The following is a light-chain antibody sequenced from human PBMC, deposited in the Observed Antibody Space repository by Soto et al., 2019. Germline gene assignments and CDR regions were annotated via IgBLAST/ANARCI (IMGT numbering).Light chain of an antibody. CDR3: SAYAVRNSVV. CDR1: SNDVGAYDY. J-gene: IGLJ2*01. Sequence: QSALTQPPSASGSPGQSATISCTGTSNDVGAYDYVSWHQQHPGKAPKLIIYEVSKRPSGVPARFSGSKSGDTAYLTVSGLQAEDEADYHCSAYAVRNSVVFGGGTKLTVL. V-gene: IGLV2-8*01. CDR2: EVS.